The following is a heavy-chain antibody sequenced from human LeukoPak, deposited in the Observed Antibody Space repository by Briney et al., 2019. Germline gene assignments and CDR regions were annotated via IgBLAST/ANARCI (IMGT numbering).Heavy chain of an antibody. CDR1: GFTFSSYA. CDR3: ARDRVYSSSSGHYYYGMDA. V-gene: IGHV3-30-3*01. CDR2: ISYDGSNK. D-gene: IGHD6-6*01. J-gene: IGHJ6*02. Sequence: GGSLRLSCAASGFTFSSYAMHWVRQAPGKGLEWVAVISYDGSNKYYADSVKGRFTISRDNSKNTLYLQMNSLRAEDTAVYYCARDRVYSSSSGHYYYGMDAWGQGTTVTVSS.